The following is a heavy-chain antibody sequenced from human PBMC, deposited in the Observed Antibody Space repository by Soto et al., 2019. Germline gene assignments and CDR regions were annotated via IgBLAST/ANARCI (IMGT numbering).Heavy chain of an antibody. Sequence: EVQLLESGGGLVQPGGSLRLSCAASGFTFSSYAMSWVRQAPGKGLEWVSGIIGSGGNTYHADSVKGRLTITRDNSKNTLYLQMNSLRAEDTAIYYCEKYDSQYYFYHYMDVWGKGTTVTVSS. J-gene: IGHJ6*03. CDR1: GFTFSSYA. V-gene: IGHV3-23*01. CDR2: IIGSGGNT. D-gene: IGHD1-1*01. CDR3: EKYDSQYYFYHYMDV.